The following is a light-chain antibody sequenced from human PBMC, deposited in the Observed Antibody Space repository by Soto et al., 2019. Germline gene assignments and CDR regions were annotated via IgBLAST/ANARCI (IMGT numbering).Light chain of an antibody. Sequence: DIQMTQFPSSLSASVGDTVTITCRASQFISTHLSWYRHKPGRGPELLIQAASSLLSGVPSRFSGNASGTDFTLTISSLQPEDFATYFCQQYNTYPLTFGQGTKVDIK. CDR3: QQYNTYPLT. V-gene: IGKV1-17*01. CDR2: AAS. CDR1: QFISTH. J-gene: IGKJ1*01.